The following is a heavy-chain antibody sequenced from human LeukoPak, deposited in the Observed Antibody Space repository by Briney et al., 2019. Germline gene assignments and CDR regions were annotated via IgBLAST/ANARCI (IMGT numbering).Heavy chain of an antibody. CDR2: IGYDGSNK. CDR3: GRDWKLDY. D-gene: IGHD1-1*01. J-gene: IGHJ4*02. CDR1: GFTFSSYG. Sequence: PGGSLRLSCAASGFTFSSYGMPWVRQAPGKGLEWVAVIGYDGSNKYYADSVKGRFTISRDNSKNTLYLQMNSLRVEDTAIYYCGRDWKLDYWGQGTLVTVSS. V-gene: IGHV3-33*01.